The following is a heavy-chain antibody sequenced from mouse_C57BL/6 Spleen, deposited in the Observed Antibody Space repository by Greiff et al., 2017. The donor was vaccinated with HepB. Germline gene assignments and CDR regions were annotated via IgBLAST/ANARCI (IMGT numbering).Heavy chain of an antibody. D-gene: IGHD1-1*01. Sequence: VQLQESGAELVKPGASVKLSCKASGYTFTSYWMHWVKQRPGRGLEWIGRIDPNSGGTKYNEKFKSKATLTVDKPYSTAYMQLSSLTSEDSAVSYCASPRGSSPYWYFDVWGTGTTVTVSS. CDR3: ASPRGSSPYWYFDV. V-gene: IGHV1-72*01. CDR2: IDPNSGGT. J-gene: IGHJ1*03. CDR1: GYTFTSYW.